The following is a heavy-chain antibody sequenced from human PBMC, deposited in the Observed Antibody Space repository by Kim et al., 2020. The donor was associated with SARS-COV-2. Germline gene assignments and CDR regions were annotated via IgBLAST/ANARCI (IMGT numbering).Heavy chain of an antibody. D-gene: IGHD3-3*01. V-gene: IGHV1-24*01. CDR3: ATNRVVDFWRSVYYLDN. CDR1: GYTLTDSS. J-gene: IGHJ4*02. Sequence: ASVKVSCKVSGYTLTDSSIHWVRQSPGQGLEWMGGFDPEDGERLYAQKILGRVTMTEDTSIDTAYMELSSLTSEDTAVYFCATNRVVDFWRSVYYLDNWGLGTLVTVSS. CDR2: FDPEDGER.